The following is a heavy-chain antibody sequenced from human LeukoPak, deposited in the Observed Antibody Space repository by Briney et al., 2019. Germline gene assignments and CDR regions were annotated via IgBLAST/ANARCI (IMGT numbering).Heavy chain of an antibody. J-gene: IGHJ4*02. CDR3: ARDLPFED. D-gene: IGHD2/OR15-2a*01. Sequence: ASVTVSCKSSGYTSRTYGISWMRQAPGQGLEWMGRIHPSSGATNYAQRFQGRVTLTRDTSINTAYMELSRLTSDDTAVYYCARDLPFEDWGQGTLVTVSS. CDR2: IHPSSGAT. V-gene: IGHV1-2*06. CDR1: GYTSRTYG.